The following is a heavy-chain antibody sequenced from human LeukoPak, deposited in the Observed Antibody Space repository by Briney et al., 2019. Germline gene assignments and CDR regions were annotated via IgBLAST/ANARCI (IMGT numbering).Heavy chain of an antibody. CDR2: ISYDISNR. J-gene: IGHJ4*02. D-gene: IGHD1-26*01. CDR1: GFTFSSYA. CDR3: ARDGSGSYGFDY. V-gene: IGHV3-30-3*01. Sequence: GGSLRLSCAASGFTFSSYAMHWVRQAPGKGLEWVAIISYDISNRYYADSVKGRFTISRDNSKNTLYLQMNSLRTEDTAVYYCARDGSGSYGFDYWGQGTLVTVSS.